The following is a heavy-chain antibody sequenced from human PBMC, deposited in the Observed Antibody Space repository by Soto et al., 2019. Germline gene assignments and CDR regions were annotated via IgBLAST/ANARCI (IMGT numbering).Heavy chain of an antibody. J-gene: IGHJ4*02. CDR1: GDTFTSNG. V-gene: IGHV1-18*04. Sequence: QVPVVQSGAEVKRPGASVKVSCKASGDTFTSNGISWVRQAPGQGLEWLAWISIYNGNTQYAQKVQGRVTMTTDTPTNTAYMELSSLRSDDTSVYYCVMVPGSSSRPLVFDYWGQGTPVTVSA. CDR2: ISIYNGNT. D-gene: IGHD6-6*01. CDR3: VMVPGSSSRPLVFDY.